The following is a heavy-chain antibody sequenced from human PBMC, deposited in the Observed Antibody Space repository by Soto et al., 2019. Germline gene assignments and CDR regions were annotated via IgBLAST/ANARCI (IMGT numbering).Heavy chain of an antibody. V-gene: IGHV3-23*01. CDR1: GFSFSSYA. CDR3: ARSSGWSGDAFDF. D-gene: IGHD6-19*01. CDR2: ISGSGGST. Sequence: EVQLLESGGGLVQPGGSLRLSCAASGFSFSSYAMSWVRQAPGKGLEWVSGISGSGGSTYYADSVKGRFTISRDNSKNTLYLQMNSLRAEDTAVYYCARSSGWSGDAFDFWGQGTMVTVSS. J-gene: IGHJ3*01.